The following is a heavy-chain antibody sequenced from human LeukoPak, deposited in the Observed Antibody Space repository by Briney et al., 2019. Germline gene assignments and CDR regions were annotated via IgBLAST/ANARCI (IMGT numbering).Heavy chain of an antibody. CDR1: GFTVGSNY. CDR2: IYSGGST. D-gene: IGHD3-10*01. CDR3: ARNYYGSGSYYPHFDY. Sequence: GGSLRLSCAASGFTVGSNYMSWVRQAPGKGLEWVSVIYSGGSTYYADSVKGRFTISRDNSKNTLYLQMNSLRAEDTAVYYCARNYYGSGSYYPHFDYWGQGTLVTVSS. V-gene: IGHV3-53*01. J-gene: IGHJ4*02.